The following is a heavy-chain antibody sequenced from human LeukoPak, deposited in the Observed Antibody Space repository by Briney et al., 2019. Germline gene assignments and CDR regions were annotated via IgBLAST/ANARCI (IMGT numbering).Heavy chain of an antibody. CDR2: INQDGSEK. D-gene: IGHD3-10*01. J-gene: IGHJ6*02. Sequence: GGSLRLSCAASGFTFSSYWMSWVRQAPGKGLEWVADINQDGSEKCYVHSVNGRFTISRDTAKNSLYLQMNSLRAEDTAVYYCARVRYGSGSYPYYYGMDVWGQGTTATASS. V-gene: IGHV3-7*01. CDR3: ARVRYGSGSYPYYYGMDV. CDR1: GFTFSSYW.